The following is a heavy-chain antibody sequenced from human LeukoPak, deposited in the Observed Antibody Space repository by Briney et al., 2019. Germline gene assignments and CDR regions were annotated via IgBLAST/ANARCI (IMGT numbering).Heavy chain of an antibody. J-gene: IGHJ4*02. D-gene: IGHD2-21*02. CDR1: GYSFTNYW. V-gene: IGHV5-51*01. Sequence: GESLQISCKGSGYSFTNYWIGWVRQMPGKGLGWLRMIYPGDSDTRYSPSFQGQVTISADKSISTAYLQWSSLKASDTAMYYCARRAYCGGDCYLDYWGQGTLVTVSS. CDR2: IYPGDSDT. CDR3: ARRAYCGGDCYLDY.